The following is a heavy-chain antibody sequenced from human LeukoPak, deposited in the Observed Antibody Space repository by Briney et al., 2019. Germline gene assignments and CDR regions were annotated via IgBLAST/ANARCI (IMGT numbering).Heavy chain of an antibody. Sequence: GASVKVSCKSSGYTFTSYYMHWVRQAPGQGLEWMGWINLNSGGTNYAQKFQGRVTMTRDTSINTAYMELSRLRSDDTAVYYCARGPSYYYDSSGYRNWFDPWGQGTLVTVFS. CDR1: GYTFTSYY. J-gene: IGHJ5*02. CDR3: ARGPSYYYDSSGYRNWFDP. CDR2: INLNSGGT. D-gene: IGHD3-22*01. V-gene: IGHV1-2*02.